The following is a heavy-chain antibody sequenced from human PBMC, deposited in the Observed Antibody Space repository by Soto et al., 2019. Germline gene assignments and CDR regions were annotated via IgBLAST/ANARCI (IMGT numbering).Heavy chain of an antibody. D-gene: IGHD2-2*01. V-gene: IGHV4-34*01. CDR3: ARGRSHHPRYCSSTSCREKTYYYYYYMDV. CDR1: GGSFSGYY. CDR2: INHSGST. J-gene: IGHJ6*03. Sequence: SETLSLTCAVYGGSFSGYYWSWIRQPPGKGLEWIGEINHSGSTNYNPSLKSRVTISVDTSKNQFSLKLSSVTAADTAVYYCARGRSHHPRYCSSTSCREKTYYYYYYMDVWGKGTTVTVSS.